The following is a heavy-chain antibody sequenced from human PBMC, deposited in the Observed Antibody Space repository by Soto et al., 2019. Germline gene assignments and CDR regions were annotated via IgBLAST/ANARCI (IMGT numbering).Heavy chain of an antibody. CDR3: AKDGGIAARLGHDYYYGMDV. Sequence: PGGSLRLSCAASGITVSTNYMTWVRQAPGKGLEWVSEIYTGGTTYYADSVKDRFIISRDNSKNTLYLQMTSLRAEDTAVYYCAKDGGIAARLGHDYYYGMDVRGQGTTVTVSS. CDR2: IYTGGTT. J-gene: IGHJ6*02. CDR1: GITVSTNY. V-gene: IGHV3-66*01. D-gene: IGHD6-6*01.